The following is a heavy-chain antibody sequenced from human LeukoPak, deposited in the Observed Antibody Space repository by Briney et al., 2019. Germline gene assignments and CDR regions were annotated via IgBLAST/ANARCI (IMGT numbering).Heavy chain of an antibody. Sequence: SETLSLTCTVSGGSISSSSYYWGWIRQPPGKGLEWIGSIYYSGSTYYNPSLKSRVTISVDKSKNQFSLKLSSVTAADTAVYYCARWAQWELRNYYYYYMDVWGKGTTVTVSS. J-gene: IGHJ6*03. V-gene: IGHV4-39*07. CDR2: IYYSGST. D-gene: IGHD1-26*01. CDR1: GGSISSSSYY. CDR3: ARWAQWELRNYYYYYMDV.